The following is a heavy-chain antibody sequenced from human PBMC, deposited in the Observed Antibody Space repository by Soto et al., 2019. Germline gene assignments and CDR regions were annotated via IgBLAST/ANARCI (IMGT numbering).Heavy chain of an antibody. Sequence: PGGSLRLSCAASGFTVSSNYMSWVRQAPGKGLEWVAVISHDGTRKHYGDSVQGRFTISRDNFQDTVYLQMNSLRPEDTAVYYCVKDRRTEAYGMEVWGQGTTVTVSS. CDR1: GFTVSSNY. J-gene: IGHJ6*02. CDR3: VKDRRTEAYGMEV. CDR2: ISHDGTRK. V-gene: IGHV3-30*18. D-gene: IGHD2-21*01.